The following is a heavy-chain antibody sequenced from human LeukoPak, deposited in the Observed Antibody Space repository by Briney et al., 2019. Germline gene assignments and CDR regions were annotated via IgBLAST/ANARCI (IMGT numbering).Heavy chain of an antibody. CDR2: IYYSGST. V-gene: IGHV4-39*01. J-gene: IGHJ3*02. Sequence: PSETLSLTCTVSGGSISSSSYYWCWIRQPPGKGLEWIGSIYYSGSTYYNPSLKSRVTISVDTSKNQFSPKLSSVTAADTAVYYCARHGYCSSTSCPGDAFDIWGQGTMVTVS. D-gene: IGHD2-2*03. CDR1: GGSISSSSYY. CDR3: ARHGYCSSTSCPGDAFDI.